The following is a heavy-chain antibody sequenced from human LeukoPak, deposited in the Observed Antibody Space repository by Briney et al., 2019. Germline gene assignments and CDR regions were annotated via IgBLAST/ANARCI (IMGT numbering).Heavy chain of an antibody. J-gene: IGHJ4*02. Sequence: KSGGSLRLSCAASGFTFSSYAMSWVRQAPGKGLEWVSSISSTSRYIYYADSVKGRFTVSRDNAKNSLYLQMNSLRAEDTAVYYCAREPFWSGYFSNLHFDYWGQGALVTVSS. D-gene: IGHD3-3*01. CDR2: ISSTSRYI. CDR1: GFTFSSYA. CDR3: AREPFWSGYFSNLHFDY. V-gene: IGHV3-21*01.